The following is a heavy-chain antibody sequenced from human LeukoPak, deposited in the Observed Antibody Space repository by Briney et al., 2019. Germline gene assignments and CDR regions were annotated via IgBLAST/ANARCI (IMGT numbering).Heavy chain of an antibody. V-gene: IGHV3-23*01. J-gene: IGHJ3*02. D-gene: IGHD3-10*01. CDR2: ISGSGSSA. Sequence: EPGGSLRLSCAASGFTFSSYAMSWVRQAPGKGLEWVSAISGSGSSAYYADSVKGRFTISRDNSKNTLYLQMNSLRAEDTAVYYCAKSYTLVRGAIDAFDIWGQGTMVTVSS. CDR3: AKSYTLVRGAIDAFDI. CDR1: GFTFSSYA.